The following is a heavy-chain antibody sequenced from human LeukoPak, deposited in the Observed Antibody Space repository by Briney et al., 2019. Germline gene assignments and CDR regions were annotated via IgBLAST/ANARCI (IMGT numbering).Heavy chain of an antibody. J-gene: IGHJ5*02. CDR1: GGSISSGSYY. D-gene: IGHD1-1*01. Sequence: SQTLSLTCTVSGGSISSGSYYWSWIRQPAGKGLEWIGRIYTSGSTNYNPSLKSRATISVDTSKNQFSLKLSSVTAADTAVYYCARARTTRAYNWFDPWGQGTLVTVSS. V-gene: IGHV4-61*02. CDR2: IYTSGST. CDR3: ARARTTRAYNWFDP.